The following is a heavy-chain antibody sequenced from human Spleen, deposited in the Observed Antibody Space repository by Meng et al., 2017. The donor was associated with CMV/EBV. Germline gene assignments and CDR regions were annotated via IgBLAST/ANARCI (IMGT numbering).Heavy chain of an antibody. CDR2: IIPILGIA. CDR1: GGTFSSYT. J-gene: IGHJ5*02. CDR3: ARDAVTVGGLVGWFDP. V-gene: IGHV1-69*04. D-gene: IGHD4-11*01. Sequence: SGGTFSSYTISWVRQAPGQGLEWMGRIIPILGIANYAQKFQGRVTITADKSTSTAYMELSSLRPEDTAVYYCARDAVTVGGLVGWFDPWGQGTLVTVSS.